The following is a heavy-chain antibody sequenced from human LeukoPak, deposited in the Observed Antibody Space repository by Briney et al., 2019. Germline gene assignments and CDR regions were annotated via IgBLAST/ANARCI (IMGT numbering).Heavy chain of an antibody. CDR2: IIPILGIA. V-gene: IGHV1-69*04. CDR1: GGTFSSYT. D-gene: IGHD6-13*01. J-gene: IGHJ1*01. CDR3: ARDPPYSSSWFGPTEYFQH. Sequence: SVKVSCKASGGTFSSYTISWVRQAPGQGLEWMGRIIPILGIANYAQKFQGRVTITADKSTSTAYMELSSLRSEDTAVYYCARDPPYSSSWFGPTEYFQHWGQGTLVTVSS.